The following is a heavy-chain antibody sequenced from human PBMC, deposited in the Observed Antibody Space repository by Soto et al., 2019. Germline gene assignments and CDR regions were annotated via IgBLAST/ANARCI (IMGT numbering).Heavy chain of an antibody. CDR2: IKQYLSEK. D-gene: IGHD2-21*01. Sequence: GGSLRLSCAASGFTFSSYWMIWVRQAPVKGLVFVANIKQYLSEKYYVDSVKGRFTISRYNAKNSLYLQMNSLRAYYTALYYCGRGESVVVNATGDAFDIWGQGTMVTVSS. J-gene: IGHJ3*02. CDR3: GRGESVVVNATGDAFDI. CDR1: GFTFSSYW. V-gene: IGHV3-7*05.